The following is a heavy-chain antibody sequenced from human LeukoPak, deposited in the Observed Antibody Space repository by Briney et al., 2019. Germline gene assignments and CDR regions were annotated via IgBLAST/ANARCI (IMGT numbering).Heavy chain of an antibody. Sequence: GSLRLSCAASGFTFNNYGMHWVRQAPGKGLEWVAVISYDGRNIHYPDSVKGRFTISKDNAKNTVHLQMNNLRAEDTAVYYCVSFYETYWGRGTLVTVSS. V-gene: IGHV3-30*03. CDR2: ISYDGRNI. CDR3: VSFYETY. D-gene: IGHD2/OR15-2a*01. J-gene: IGHJ4*02. CDR1: GFTFNNYG.